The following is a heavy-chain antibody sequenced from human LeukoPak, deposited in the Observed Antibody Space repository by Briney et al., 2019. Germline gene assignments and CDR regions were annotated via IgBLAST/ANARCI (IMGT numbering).Heavy chain of an antibody. CDR1: GYTFTSYG. CDR2: ISAYNGNT. Sequence: ASVKVSCKASGYTFTSYGISWVRQAPGQGLEWMGWISAYNGNTNYAQKLQGRVTMTTDTSTSTAYMELRSLRSDDTAVYYCARDSPNCISTSCSTGHFDYWGQGTLVTVSS. CDR3: ARDSPNCISTSCSTGHFDY. V-gene: IGHV1-18*01. J-gene: IGHJ4*02. D-gene: IGHD2-2*01.